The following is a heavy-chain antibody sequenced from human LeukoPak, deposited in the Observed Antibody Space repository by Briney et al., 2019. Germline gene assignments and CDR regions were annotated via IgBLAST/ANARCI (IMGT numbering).Heavy chain of an antibody. CDR2: IYHSGST. J-gene: IGHJ3*02. V-gene: IGHV4-38-2*02. CDR3: AREDAFDI. CDR1: GYSISSGYY. Sequence: SETLSLTCTVSGYSISSGYYWGWIRQPPGKGLEWIGSIYHSGSTYYNPSLKSRVTISVDTSKNQFSPKLSSVTAADTAVYYCAREDAFDIWGQGTMVTVSS.